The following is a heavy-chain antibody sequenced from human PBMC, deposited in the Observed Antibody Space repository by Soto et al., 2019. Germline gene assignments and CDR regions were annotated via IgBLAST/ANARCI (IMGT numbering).Heavy chain of an antibody. CDR3: ARDRIAAAGLTYYYYYYGMXV. J-gene: IGHJ6*02. CDR2: IYHSGST. Sequence: SETLCLTCAVSGGSISSSNWWSWVRQPPGKGLEWIGEIYHSGSTNYNPSLKSRVTISVDTSKNQFSLKLSSVTAADAAVYYCARDRIAAAGLTYYYYYYGMXVWGQGTTVXVSS. D-gene: IGHD6-13*01. V-gene: IGHV4-4*02. CDR1: GGSISSSNW.